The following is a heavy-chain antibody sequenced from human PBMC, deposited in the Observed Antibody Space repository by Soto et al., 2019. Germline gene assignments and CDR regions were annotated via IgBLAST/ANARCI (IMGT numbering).Heavy chain of an antibody. J-gene: IGHJ3*02. CDR1: GCTFSSYA. V-gene: IGHV3-30*03. CDR2: MSFDGTR. D-gene: IGHD3-16*01. CDR3: TRRRPLASLNPGDEPLDI. Sequence: PVGSLRLFCAASGCTFSSYAMHWVRQAPGKGREWVAAMSFDGTRYYAVSVKGRYATSRDGARNTVFLQTSGLRVDDTTLPYCTRRRPLASLNPGDEPLDISGQGTMVTASS.